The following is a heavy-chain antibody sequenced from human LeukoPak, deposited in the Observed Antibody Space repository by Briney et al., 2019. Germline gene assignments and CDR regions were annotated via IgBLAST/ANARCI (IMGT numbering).Heavy chain of an antibody. CDR2: INPNSGGT. V-gene: IGHV1-2*02. J-gene: IGHJ4*02. Sequence: EASVKVSCKASGYTFTGYYMHWVRQAPGQGLEWMGWINPNSGGTNYAQKFQGRVTMTRDTSISTAYMELSRLRSDDTAVYYCAREGPNSSSSYFDYWGQGTLVTVSS. CDR1: GYTFTGYY. D-gene: IGHD6-13*01. CDR3: AREGPNSSSSYFDY.